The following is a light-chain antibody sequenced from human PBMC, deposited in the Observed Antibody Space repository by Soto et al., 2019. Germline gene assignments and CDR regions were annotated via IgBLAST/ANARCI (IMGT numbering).Light chain of an antibody. J-gene: IGKJ5*01. Sequence: EIVLTQSPGTLSLSPGDRATLSCRASQSVSSSYLSWYQQKPGQTPRLLIYGVSRRATGIPDRFSGSGSGTDFTLTISSLEPEDFAVYYCQQRGEWPPGATFGQGTRLEI. CDR2: GVS. V-gene: IGKV3D-20*02. CDR1: QSVSSSY. CDR3: QQRGEWPPGAT.